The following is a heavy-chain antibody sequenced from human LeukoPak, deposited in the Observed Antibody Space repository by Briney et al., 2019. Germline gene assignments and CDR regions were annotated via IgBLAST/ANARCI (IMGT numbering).Heavy chain of an antibody. J-gene: IGHJ5*02. CDR2: IYHSGST. D-gene: IGHD2-2*02. Sequence: PSETLSLTCAVSGGSISSSNWWSWVRQPPGKGLEWIGEIYHSGSTNYNPSLKSRVTISVDKSKNQFSLKLSSVTAADTAVYYCACRKLGYCSNTSCYTTARFDPWGQGTLVTVSS. CDR3: ACRKLGYCSNTSCYTTARFDP. V-gene: IGHV4-4*02. CDR1: GGSISSSNW.